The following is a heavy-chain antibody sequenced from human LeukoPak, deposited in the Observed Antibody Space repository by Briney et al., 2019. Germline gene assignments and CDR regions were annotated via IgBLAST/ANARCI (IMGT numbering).Heavy chain of an antibody. CDR2: ISSSSSYI. CDR3: AREAAGTAGGAFDI. D-gene: IGHD6-13*01. V-gene: IGHV3-21*01. J-gene: IGHJ3*02. CDR1: GFTFNNYW. Sequence: GGSLRLSCAASGFTFNNYWMTWFRQAPGKGLEWVSSISSSSSYIYYADSVKGRFTISRDNAKNSLYLQMNSLRAEDTAVYYCAREAAGTAGGAFDIWGQGTMVTVSS.